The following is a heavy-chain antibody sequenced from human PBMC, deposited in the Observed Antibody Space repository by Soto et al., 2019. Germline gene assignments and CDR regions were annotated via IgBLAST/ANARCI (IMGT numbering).Heavy chain of an antibody. D-gene: IGHD2-15*01. V-gene: IGHV3-23*01. Sequence: PGGSLRLSCAASGFPFSHYAMTWVRQAPGKGLEWVSAISGNGADTTYADSVRGRFTISRDNSKDTVFLQMNSLRAEDTAVYYCARDLLPQAGYGIDVWGQGTTVTVSS. CDR2: ISGNGADT. CDR1: GFPFSHYA. CDR3: ARDLLPQAGYGIDV. J-gene: IGHJ6*02.